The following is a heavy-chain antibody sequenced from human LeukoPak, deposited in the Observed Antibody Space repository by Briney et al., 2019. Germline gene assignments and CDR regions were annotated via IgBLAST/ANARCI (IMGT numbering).Heavy chain of an antibody. Sequence: SETLSLTCTVSGGSISISSYYWGWIRQTPGKGLEWIGCIYYSGSTYYNPSLKSRVTISVDTSKNQFSLKLSSVTAADTAVYYCARLGSYGEIDYWGQGTLVTVSS. CDR2: IYYSGST. CDR3: ARLGSYGEIDY. D-gene: IGHD1-26*01. CDR1: GGSISISSYY. J-gene: IGHJ4*02. V-gene: IGHV4-39*01.